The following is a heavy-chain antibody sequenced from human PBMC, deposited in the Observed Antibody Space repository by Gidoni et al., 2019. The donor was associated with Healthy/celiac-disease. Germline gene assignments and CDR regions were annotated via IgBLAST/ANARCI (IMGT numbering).Heavy chain of an antibody. CDR1: GRSISSYY. Sequence: QVQLQESGPGLVKLSETLSLTCTVPGRSISSYYWSWIRQPPGKGLEWIGYIYYSGSTNYNPSLKSRVTISVDTSKNQFSLKLSSVTAADTAVYYCARSGEEFKYYYDSSGYYPYPFDYWGQGTLVTVSS. J-gene: IGHJ4*02. D-gene: IGHD3-22*01. V-gene: IGHV4-59*01. CDR3: ARSGEEFKYYYDSSGYYPYPFDY. CDR2: IYYSGST.